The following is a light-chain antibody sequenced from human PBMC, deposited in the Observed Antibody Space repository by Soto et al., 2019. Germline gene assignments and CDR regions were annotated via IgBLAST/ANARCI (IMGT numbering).Light chain of an antibody. Sequence: DIQMTQSPSSLSAFVGDSVTITCRASQNVRGYLHWYQQKPGRAPKLLIYAASNLQIGVPFRFYGSGAGTEYTLSINSLQPDDSATYYCQQSHSTLPITFGQVTRVEI. V-gene: IGKV1-39*01. J-gene: IGKJ5*01. CDR1: QNVRGY. CDR2: AAS. CDR3: QQSHSTLPIT.